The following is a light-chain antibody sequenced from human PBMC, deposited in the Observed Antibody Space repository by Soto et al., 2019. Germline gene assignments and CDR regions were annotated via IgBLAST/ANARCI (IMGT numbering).Light chain of an antibody. J-gene: IGKJ1*01. CDR1: QSISNW. V-gene: IGKV1-5*01. CDR2: HAS. CDR3: QQYNNYFWA. Sequence: DIQLTPSPSTLPAAVGDRVTITCRASQSISNWLAWYHQKPGTAPKLLIYHASTLESGVPSRFSGSGSGTELTITISSLQPDDLGAYYCQQYNNYFWAFGQGTKVDIK.